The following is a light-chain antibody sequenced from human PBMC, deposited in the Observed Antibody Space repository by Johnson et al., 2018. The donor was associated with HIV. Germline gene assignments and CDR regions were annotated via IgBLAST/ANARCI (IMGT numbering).Light chain of an antibody. V-gene: IGLV1-51*01. J-gene: IGLJ1*01. CDR1: SSNIGNNY. CDR2: DNN. Sequence: QSVLTQPPSVSAAPGQKVTISCSGSSSNIGNNYVSWYQHLPGTAPKLLIYDNNKRPSGIPDRFSGSKSGTSATLGITGLQTGDEADYYCGTWDSSLSAFYVFGTGSEVTFL. CDR3: GTWDSSLSAFYV.